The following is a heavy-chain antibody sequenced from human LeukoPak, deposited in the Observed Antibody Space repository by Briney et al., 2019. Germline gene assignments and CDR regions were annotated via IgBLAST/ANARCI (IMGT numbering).Heavy chain of an antibody. CDR2: IYYSGST. CDR1: RGSISSTTYY. Sequence: PSETLPLTCTVSRGSISSTTYYWGWICQPPGKGLEWIGTIYYSGSTYYNPSLKSRVTISVDTSQNQFSLKLSSVTAADTAVYYCARGPTVKYFDYWGQGTLVTVSS. V-gene: IGHV4-39*07. CDR3: ARGPTVKYFDY. D-gene: IGHD4-17*01. J-gene: IGHJ4*02.